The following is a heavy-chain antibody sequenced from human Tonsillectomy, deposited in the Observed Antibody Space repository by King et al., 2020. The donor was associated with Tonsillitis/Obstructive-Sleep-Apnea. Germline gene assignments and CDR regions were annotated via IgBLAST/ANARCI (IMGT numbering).Heavy chain of an antibody. D-gene: IGHD4-23*01. V-gene: IGHV4-39*01. CDR2: IYYSGST. CDR1: GGSISSSSYY. CDR3: ARHPSTTVVPFDY. Sequence: QLQESGPGLVKPSETLSLTCTVSGGSISSSSYYWGWIRQPPGKGLEWIGSIYYSGSTYYNPSLNSRVTISVDTSKNQFSLKLSSVTAADTAVYYCARHPSTTVVPFDYWGQGTLVTVSS. J-gene: IGHJ4*02.